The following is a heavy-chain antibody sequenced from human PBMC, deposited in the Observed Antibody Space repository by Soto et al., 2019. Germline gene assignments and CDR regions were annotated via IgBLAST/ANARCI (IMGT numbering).Heavy chain of an antibody. CDR1: GGSFSGYY. CDR3: ARCLRTGSGYCDY. V-gene: IGHV4-34*01. J-gene: IGHJ4*02. D-gene: IGHD2-15*01. Sequence: QVQLQQWGAGLLKPSETLSLTCAVYGGSFSGYYWSWIRQPPGTGLEWIGEVNHSGSTNYNPSLKSRVTISVDTSKNQFSLKLSSVTTADTAVYYCARCLRTGSGYCDYWGQGTLVTVSS. CDR2: VNHSGST.